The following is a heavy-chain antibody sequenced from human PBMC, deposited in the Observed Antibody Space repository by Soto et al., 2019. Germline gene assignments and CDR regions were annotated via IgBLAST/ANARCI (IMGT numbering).Heavy chain of an antibody. CDR2: IYPGDSDT. V-gene: IGHV5-51*01. CDR1: GYSFTSYW. Sequence: GASLKISCKGSGYSFTSYWIGWVRQMPGKGLEWMGNIYPGDSDTRYSPSFQDQVTISADKSISTAYLQWSILKASDTARYYCARWATTPSAVTTHYYYYGMDVWGQGTTVTVSS. J-gene: IGHJ6*02. CDR3: ARWATTPSAVTTHYYYYGMDV. D-gene: IGHD4-17*01.